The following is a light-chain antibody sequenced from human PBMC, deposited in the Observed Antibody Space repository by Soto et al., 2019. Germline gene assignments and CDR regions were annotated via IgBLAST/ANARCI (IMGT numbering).Light chain of an antibody. V-gene: IGLV2-14*01. CDR1: SSGVGGYNY. CDR2: DVS. J-gene: IGLJ3*02. CDR3: SSYTSSSTSPV. Sequence: QSVLTQPASVSGSPGQSITISCTGTSSGVGGYNYVSWYQQHPGKAPKLMIYDVSNRPSGVSNRFSGSKSGNTASLTISGLQAEDEADYYCSSYTSSSTSPVFGGGTKLTVL.